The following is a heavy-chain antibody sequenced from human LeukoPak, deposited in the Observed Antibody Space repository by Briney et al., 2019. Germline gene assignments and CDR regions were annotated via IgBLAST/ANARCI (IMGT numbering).Heavy chain of an antibody. Sequence: SETLSLTCAVYGGSFSGYYWSWIRQPPGKGLEWIGEINHSGSTNYNPSLKSRVTISVDTSKNQFSLKLSSVTAADTAVYYCAREYYEYYYYYYMDVWGKGTTVTISS. D-gene: IGHD2/OR15-2a*01. V-gene: IGHV4-34*01. CDR3: AREYYEYYYYYYMDV. J-gene: IGHJ6*03. CDR1: GGSFSGYY. CDR2: INHSGST.